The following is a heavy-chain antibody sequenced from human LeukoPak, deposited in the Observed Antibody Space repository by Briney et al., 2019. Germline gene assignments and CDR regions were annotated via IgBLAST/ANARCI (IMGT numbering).Heavy chain of an antibody. V-gene: IGHV3-11*01. CDR3: AKDKDTAMDPNFDY. CDR1: GFTFSDYY. CDR2: ISSSGSTI. D-gene: IGHD5-18*01. J-gene: IGHJ4*02. Sequence: PGGSLRLSCAASGFTFSDYYMSWIRQAPGKGLEWVSYISSSGSTIYYADSVKGRFTISRDNAKNSLYLQMNSLRAEDTAVYYCAKDKDTAMDPNFDYWGQGTLVTVSS.